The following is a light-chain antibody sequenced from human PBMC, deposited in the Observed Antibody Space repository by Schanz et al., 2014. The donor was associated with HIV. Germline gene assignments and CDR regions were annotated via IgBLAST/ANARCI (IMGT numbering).Light chain of an antibody. CDR3: QQYGGSPRWT. CDR2: ATS. Sequence: EIVLTQSPATLSLSPGERATLSCRASQSVGGSQLAWFQLKRGQPPRLLIYATSFRAVGIPDRFSGSGSETDFTLTISGLEPEDFAVYYCQQYGGSPRWTFGQGTKVDVK. V-gene: IGKV3-20*01. J-gene: IGKJ1*01. CDR1: QSVGGSQ.